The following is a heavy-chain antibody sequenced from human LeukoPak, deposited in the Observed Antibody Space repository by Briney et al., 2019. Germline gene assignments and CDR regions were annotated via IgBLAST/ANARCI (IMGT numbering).Heavy chain of an antibody. D-gene: IGHD3-10*01. V-gene: IGHV4-4*02. CDR3: ARRPWGSDYGMDV. Sequence: PSGTLSLTCAVSGGSISSSNSWSWVRQPPGKGLEWIGEIYHSGSTNYNPSLKSRVTISVDRSKNQFSLKLSSVTAADTAVYYCARRPWGSDYGMDVWGKGTTVTVSS. CDR1: GGSISSSNS. CDR2: IYHSGST. J-gene: IGHJ6*04.